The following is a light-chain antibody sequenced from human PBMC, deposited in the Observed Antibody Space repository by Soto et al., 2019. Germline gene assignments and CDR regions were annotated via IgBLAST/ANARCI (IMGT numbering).Light chain of an antibody. J-gene: IGKJ4*01. Sequence: EIVLTQSPGTLSLSPGERATLSCRASQSVSISYFAWYQQKPGQAPRLLIFGASTRAPGIPDRFSGRGSGTDVNLTISKLEPEDFALFYCQQDGNSPLTFGGGTKGESK. CDR3: QQDGNSPLT. CDR2: GAS. V-gene: IGKV3-20*01. CDR1: QSVSISY.